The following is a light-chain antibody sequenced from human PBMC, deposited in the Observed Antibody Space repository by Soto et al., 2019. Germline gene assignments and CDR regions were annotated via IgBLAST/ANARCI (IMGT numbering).Light chain of an antibody. J-gene: IGLJ1*01. CDR3: CSSAPSRTFV. CDR1: SSAVGSYRF. CDR2: EGS. Sequence: QSALTRPASVSGSPGQSITISCTGSSSAVGSYRFVSWYQHHPGKVPKLIIYEGSKRPSGVSNRFSGSEPGNTASLTISGLQAEDEADYYCCSSAPSRTFVFGTGTKVTVL. V-gene: IGLV2-23*01.